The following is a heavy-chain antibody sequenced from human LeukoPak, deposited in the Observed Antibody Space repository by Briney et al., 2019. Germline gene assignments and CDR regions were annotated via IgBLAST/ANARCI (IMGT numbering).Heavy chain of an antibody. Sequence: PSETLSLTCTVSGGSISSYYWSWIRQPPGKGLEWIGYIYYSGSTNYNPSLKSRVTISVDTSKNQFSLKLSSVTAADTAVYYCAREWERVYFGYWGQGTLVTVSS. CDR2: IYYSGST. V-gene: IGHV4-59*01. D-gene: IGHD1-26*01. CDR1: GGSISSYY. J-gene: IGHJ4*02. CDR3: AREWERVYFGY.